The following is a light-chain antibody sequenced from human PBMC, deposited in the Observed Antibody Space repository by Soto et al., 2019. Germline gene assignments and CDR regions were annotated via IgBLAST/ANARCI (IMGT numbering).Light chain of an antibody. CDR3: QQLHSYPFT. CDR2: AAS. J-gene: IGKJ3*01. Sequence: IPLTQSPSSLSASVGDRVAITCRASQGISSYLAWYQQKPGKAPKLLIYAASTLEIGVPSRFSGSGSGTDFTHTISSLQPEDYATYYCQQLHSYPFTFGPGAKVDIK. CDR1: QGISSY. V-gene: IGKV1-9*01.